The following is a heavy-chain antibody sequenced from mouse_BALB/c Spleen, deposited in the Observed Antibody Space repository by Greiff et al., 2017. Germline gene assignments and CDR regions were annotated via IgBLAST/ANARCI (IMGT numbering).Heavy chain of an antibody. Sequence: EVKLVESGPSLVKPSQTLSLTCSVTGDSITSGYWNWIRKFPGNKLEYMGYISYSGSTYYNPSLKSRISITRDTSKNQYYLQLNSVTTEDTATYYCARRYGYDVYFDYWGQGTTLTVSS. V-gene: IGHV3-8*02. CDR2: ISYSGST. J-gene: IGHJ2*01. CDR3: ARRYGYDVYFDY. CDR1: GDSITSGY. D-gene: IGHD2-14*01.